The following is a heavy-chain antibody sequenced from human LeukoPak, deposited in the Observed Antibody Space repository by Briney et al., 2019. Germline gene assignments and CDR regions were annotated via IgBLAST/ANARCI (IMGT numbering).Heavy chain of an antibody. CDR3: ARGVVLMVYAPFDY. D-gene: IGHD2-8*01. CDR2: ISYDGSNK. CDR1: GFTFSSYA. V-gene: IGHV3-30-3*01. Sequence: GGSLRLSCAASGFTFSSYAMHWVRQAPGKGLEWVAVISYDGSNKYYADSVKGRFTISRDNSKNTLYLQMNSPRAEDTAVYYCARGVVLMVYAPFDYWGQGTLVTVSS. J-gene: IGHJ4*02.